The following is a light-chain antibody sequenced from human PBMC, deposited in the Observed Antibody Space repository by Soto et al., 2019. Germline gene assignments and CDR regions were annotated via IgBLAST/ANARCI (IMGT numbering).Light chain of an antibody. V-gene: IGKV1-5*01. CDR1: QSISNW. J-gene: IGKJ1*01. Sequence: TQSPSTLPASVGDRVTITCRASQSISNWLAWYQQKPGTAPKVLIYHASNLQSGVPSKFSGSRSGTEFTLTISSLQPEDFASYYCLQDYGDSWTFGQGTKVDIK. CDR2: HAS. CDR3: LQDYGDSWT.